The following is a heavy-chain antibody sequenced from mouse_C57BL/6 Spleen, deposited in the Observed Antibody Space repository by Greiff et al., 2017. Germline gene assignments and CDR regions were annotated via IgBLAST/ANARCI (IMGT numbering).Heavy chain of an antibody. Sequence: LVESGAELVKPGASVKMSCKASGYTFTTYPIEWMKQNHGKSLEWIGNFHPYNDDTKYNEKFKGKATLTVEKSSSTVYLELSRLTSDDSAVYYCARSYYDYGYAMDYWGQGTSVTVSS. V-gene: IGHV1-47*01. D-gene: IGHD2-4*01. CDR2: FHPYNDDT. J-gene: IGHJ4*01. CDR1: GYTFTTYP. CDR3: ARSYYDYGYAMDY.